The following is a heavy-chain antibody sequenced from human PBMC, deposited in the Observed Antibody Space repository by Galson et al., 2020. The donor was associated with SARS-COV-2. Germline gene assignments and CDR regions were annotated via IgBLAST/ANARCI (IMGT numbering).Heavy chain of an antibody. D-gene: IGHD2-15*01. CDR3: ARGYCSGGSCYGWFDP. J-gene: IGHJ5*02. V-gene: IGHV4-31*03. CDR1: GGSISSGGYY. Sequence: SETLSLTCTVSGGSISSGGYYWSWIRQHPGKGLEWIGSIYYSGSTYYNPSLKSRVTISVDTSKNQFSLKLISVTAADTAVYYCARGYCSGGSCYGWFDPWGQGTLVTVSS. CDR2: IYYSGST.